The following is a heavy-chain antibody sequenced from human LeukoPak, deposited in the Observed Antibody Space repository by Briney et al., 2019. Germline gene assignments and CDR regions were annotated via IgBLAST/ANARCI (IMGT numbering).Heavy chain of an antibody. CDR1: GFTFSSYS. CDR3: ARDGVGDPFPY. V-gene: IGHV3-48*04. CDR2: ISSSGSTI. Sequence: GGSLRLSCAASGFTFSSYSMNWVRQAPGKGLEWVSYISSSGSTIYYADSVKGRFTISRDNAKNSPYLQMNSLRAEDTAVYYCARDGVGDPFPYWGQGTLVTVSS. J-gene: IGHJ4*02. D-gene: IGHD3-10*01.